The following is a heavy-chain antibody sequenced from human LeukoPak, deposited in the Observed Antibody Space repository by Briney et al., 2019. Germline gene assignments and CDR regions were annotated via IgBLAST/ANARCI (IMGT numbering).Heavy chain of an antibody. CDR3: ARDGRVYYFDY. Sequence: SQTLSLTCTVSGGSISSGSYYWSWIRQPAGKGLEWIGRIYTTGSTSYNPSLKSRVTISVDTSKNQFSLKVSSVTAADTALYYCARDGRVYYFDYWGQGTLVTVSS. V-gene: IGHV4-61*02. CDR1: GGSISSGSYY. J-gene: IGHJ4*02. CDR2: IYTTGST. D-gene: IGHD5/OR15-5a*01.